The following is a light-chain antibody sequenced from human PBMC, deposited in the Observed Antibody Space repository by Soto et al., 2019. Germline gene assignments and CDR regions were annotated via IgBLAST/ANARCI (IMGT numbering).Light chain of an antibody. CDR1: QSVSNN. J-gene: IGKJ2*01. CDR3: QQYNDWPPYT. CDR2: VAS. V-gene: IGKV3-15*01. Sequence: EIVMTQSPATLSVSPGERATLSCWASQSVSNNLAWYQQKPGQAPRLLIYVASTRATGIPARFSGSGSGTEFTLTISSLQSEDFAVYYCQQYNDWPPYTFGQGTKLEIK.